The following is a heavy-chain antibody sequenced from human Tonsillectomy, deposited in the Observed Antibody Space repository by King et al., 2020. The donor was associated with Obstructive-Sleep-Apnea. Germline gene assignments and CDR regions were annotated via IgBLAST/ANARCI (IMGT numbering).Heavy chain of an antibody. CDR2: IDPSDSYT. CDR1: GYSFTSYW. Sequence: QLVQSGAGVKKPGESLRISCKGSGYSFTSYWITWVRQMPGKGLEWMGRIDPSDSYTNYNPSFEGHVTISADKSISTAYLQWSSLKASDTAMYYCARQHSSVPGRGGFDYWGQGTLVTVSS. D-gene: IGHD6-19*01. CDR3: ARQHSSVPGRGGFDY. V-gene: IGHV5-10-1*01. J-gene: IGHJ4*02.